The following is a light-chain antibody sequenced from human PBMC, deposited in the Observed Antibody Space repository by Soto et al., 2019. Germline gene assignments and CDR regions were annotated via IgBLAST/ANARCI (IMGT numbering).Light chain of an antibody. Sequence: DIQMTQSPSSLSASVGDRVTMTCRASQDIKKYLAWFQQKPGKAPQSLIYDASSLQSGVPSRFSGSGSGTDFTLTISSLQPEDFATYYCHQYNSYPLTFGGGTRVEIK. CDR2: DAS. CDR3: HQYNSYPLT. V-gene: IGKV1-16*01. CDR1: QDIKKY. J-gene: IGKJ4*01.